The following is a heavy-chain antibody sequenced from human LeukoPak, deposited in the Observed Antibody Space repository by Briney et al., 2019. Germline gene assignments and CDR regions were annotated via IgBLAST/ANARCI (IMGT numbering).Heavy chain of an antibody. CDR1: GYSISSGYY. D-gene: IGHD3-22*01. Sequence: KPSETLSLTRTVSGYSISSGYYWGWIRQPPGKGLEWIGSIFRSGTTYYNPSLRSRVTISVDTSKNQFSLKLSSVTAADTAVYYCARDSRNYYDSSGRYYFDYWGQGTLVTVSS. CDR2: IFRSGTT. CDR3: ARDSRNYYDSSGRYYFDY. V-gene: IGHV4-38-2*02. J-gene: IGHJ4*02.